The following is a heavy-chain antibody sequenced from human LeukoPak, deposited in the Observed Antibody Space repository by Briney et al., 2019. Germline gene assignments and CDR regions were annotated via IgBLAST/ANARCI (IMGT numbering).Heavy chain of an antibody. CDR3: ARDSGGYSYGTTFDY. CDR1: GFTFSDYY. Sequence: GGSLRLSCAASGFTFSDYYMNWVRQAPGKGLEWVSYISSSSSTIYYADSVKGRFTISRDNANNSLYLQMSSLRAEDTAVYYCARDSGGYSYGTTFDYWGQGTLVTVSS. V-gene: IGHV3-48*01. CDR2: ISSSSSTI. J-gene: IGHJ4*02. D-gene: IGHD5-18*01.